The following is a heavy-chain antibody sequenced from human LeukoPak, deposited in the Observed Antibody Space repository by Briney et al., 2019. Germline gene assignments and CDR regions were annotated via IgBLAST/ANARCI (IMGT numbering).Heavy chain of an antibody. V-gene: IGHV3-7*01. J-gene: IGHJ6*04. CDR1: GFTFSNYW. D-gene: IGHD3-10*02. Sequence: GGSLRLSCAASGFTFSNYWMSWVRQAPGKGLEWVANIKQDGNEKNYVDSVKGRFTIFRDNAKNSLYLQMNSLRAEDTAVYYCAELGITMIGGVWGKGTTVTISS. CDR2: IKQDGNEK. CDR3: AELGITMIGGV.